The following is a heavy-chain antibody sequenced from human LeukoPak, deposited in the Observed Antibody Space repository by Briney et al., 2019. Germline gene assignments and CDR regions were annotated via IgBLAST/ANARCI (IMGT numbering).Heavy chain of an antibody. CDR3: ARVGYSGYDSEAKYSGSYYWFDP. J-gene: IGHJ5*02. CDR1: GGSISSYY. CDR2: IYYSGST. D-gene: IGHD5-12*01. V-gene: IGHV4-59*01. Sequence: SETLSLTCTVSGGSISSYYWSWIRQPPGKGQEWIGYIYYSGSTNYNPSLTSRVTISVDTSKNQFSLKLSSVTAADTAVYYCARVGYSGYDSEAKYSGSYYWFDPWGQGTLVTVSS.